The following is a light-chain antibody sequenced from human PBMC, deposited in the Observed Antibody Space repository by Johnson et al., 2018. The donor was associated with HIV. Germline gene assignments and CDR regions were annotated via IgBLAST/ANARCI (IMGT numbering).Light chain of an antibody. Sequence: QSVLTQPPSVSAAPGQKVTISCSGSSSNIGNNYVSWYQQLPGTAPKLLIYENNKRPSGIPDRFSGSSSVTSATLGITGLQTGDEADYYCGTWDSSLSASYVFGTGTKATVL. CDR1: SSNIGNNY. V-gene: IGLV1-51*02. CDR2: ENN. CDR3: GTWDSSLSASYV. J-gene: IGLJ1*01.